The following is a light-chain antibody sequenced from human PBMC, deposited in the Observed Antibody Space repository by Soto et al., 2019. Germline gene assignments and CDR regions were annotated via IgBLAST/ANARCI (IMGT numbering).Light chain of an antibody. Sequence: QSALTQPRSVSGAPGQSVTISCTGTSSNVGGYNYVSWYQQQPGRAPKLIIYDVSKRPSGVPDRFSGSKSGNTASLTISGLEAEDEADYYCCSYAGSYADVFGAGTKVTVL. V-gene: IGLV2-11*01. CDR2: DVS. J-gene: IGLJ1*01. CDR3: CSYAGSYADV. CDR1: SSNVGGYNY.